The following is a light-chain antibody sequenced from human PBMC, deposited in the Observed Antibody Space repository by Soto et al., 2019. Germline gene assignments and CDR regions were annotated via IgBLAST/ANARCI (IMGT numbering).Light chain of an antibody. V-gene: IGLV7-43*01. CDR2: STS. Sequence: QTVVTQEPSLTVSPGGTVTLTCASSTGAVTSTSYPNWFQQKPRQAPRALIYSTSDKYSWTPARFSGSLLGGKAALTLSGVQPEDEADYYCLLYYDGGHVVFGGGTKLTVL. CDR3: LLYYDGGHVV. J-gene: IGLJ2*01. CDR1: TGAVTSTSY.